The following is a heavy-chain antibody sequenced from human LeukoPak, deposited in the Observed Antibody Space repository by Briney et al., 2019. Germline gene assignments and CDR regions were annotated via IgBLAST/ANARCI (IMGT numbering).Heavy chain of an antibody. J-gene: IGHJ3*02. D-gene: IGHD3-22*01. CDR2: IKQDGSEK. V-gene: IGHV3-7*01. CDR3: ARAVITMIVAGAFDI. Sequence: GGSLRLSCAASGFTFSSYWMSWVRQAPGKGLEWVANIKQDGSEKYYVDSVKGRFTISRDDAKNSLYLQMNSLRAEDTAVYYCARAVITMIVAGAFDIWGQGTMVTVSS. CDR1: GFTFSSYW.